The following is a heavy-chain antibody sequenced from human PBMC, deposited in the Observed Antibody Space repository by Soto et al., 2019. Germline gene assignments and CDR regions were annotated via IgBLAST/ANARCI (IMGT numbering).Heavy chain of an antibody. J-gene: IGHJ6*02. D-gene: IGHD3-3*01. CDR2: INADNGNT. CDR3: AREGPLTDAVLSGLDYFGMDV. Sequence: QVQLVQSGAEVKKPGASVKVSCKASGYTFTDDVIHWVRQAPGQRLEWMGWINADNGNTKYSQKFQGRVTLTRDTSASTGYMELSSLRSEDTAVYFCAREGPLTDAVLSGLDYFGMDVWGQGTTVTVSS. CDR1: GYTFTDDV. V-gene: IGHV1-3*01.